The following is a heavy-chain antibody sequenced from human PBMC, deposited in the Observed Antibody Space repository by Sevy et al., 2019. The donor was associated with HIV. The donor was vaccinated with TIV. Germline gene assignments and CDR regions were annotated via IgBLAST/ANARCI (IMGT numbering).Heavy chain of an antibody. Sequence: GESLKISCKGSGYSFTSHWIGWVRHMPGKGLEWMGIIYPDDSDTRYSPSFEGQVTFSADKSISTAYLQWGSRKASDTAMYYCATSRSGYFDSSGYYIYWGQGTLVTVSS. CDR2: IYPDDSDT. D-gene: IGHD3-22*01. V-gene: IGHV5-51*01. CDR1: GYSFTSHW. J-gene: IGHJ4*02. CDR3: ATSRSGYFDSSGYYIY.